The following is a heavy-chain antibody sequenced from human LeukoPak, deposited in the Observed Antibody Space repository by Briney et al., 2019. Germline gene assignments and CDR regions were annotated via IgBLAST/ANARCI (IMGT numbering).Heavy chain of an antibody. CDR1: GFTFSSYG. D-gene: IGHD5-18*01. CDR3: AKDAGYSYGPFDY. Sequence: GRSLRLSCAASGFTFSSYGMHWVRQAPGKGLEWVAVISYDGSNKYYADSVKGRFTISRDNSKNTLYLQMNSLRAEDTAVYYCAKDAGYSYGPFDYWGQGTLVTASS. J-gene: IGHJ4*02. V-gene: IGHV3-30*18. CDR2: ISYDGSNK.